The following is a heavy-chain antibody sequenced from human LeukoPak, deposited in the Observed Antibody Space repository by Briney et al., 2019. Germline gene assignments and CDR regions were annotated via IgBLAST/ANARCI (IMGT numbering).Heavy chain of an antibody. CDR1: GFTFSSYG. CDR2: XXXXXXXK. V-gene: IGHV3-33*01. J-gene: IGHJ6*02. CDR3: ARDSGVIIPAATVNYYYGMDV. D-gene: IGHD2-2*01. Sequence: ESGGGVVQPGRSLRLSCAASGFTFSSYGMHWVRQAXXXXXXXXAVXXXXXXXKYYADSVKGRFTISRDNSKNTLYLQMNSLRAEDTAVYYCARDSGVIIPAATVNYYYGMDVWGQGTTVTVSS.